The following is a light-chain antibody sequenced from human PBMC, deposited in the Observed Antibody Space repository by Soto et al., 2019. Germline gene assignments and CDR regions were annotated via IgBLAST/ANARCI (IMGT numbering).Light chain of an antibody. Sequence: EIVLTQSPGTLSLSPGERATLSCRASQSVSNNYLAWYQQKPGQAHRLLIYDTYYRAAGIQARFSGSGSGTDFTLTIRSLEPEDLAVYYCKQYNSWLWTFGQGTKVDIK. CDR3: KQYNSWLWT. V-gene: IGKV3-20*01. J-gene: IGKJ1*01. CDR1: QSVSNNY. CDR2: DTY.